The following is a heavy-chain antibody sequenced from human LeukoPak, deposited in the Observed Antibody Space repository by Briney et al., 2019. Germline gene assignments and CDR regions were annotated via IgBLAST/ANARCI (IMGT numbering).Heavy chain of an antibody. Sequence: ASVTVSCKASGYTFTSYGISWVRQAPGQGLEWMGWISAYNGNTDYAQKLQGRVTITRNTSISTAYMELSSLRSEDTAVYYCARALSYYGSGSDYYYYMDVWGKGTTVTVSS. CDR2: ISAYNGNT. J-gene: IGHJ6*03. D-gene: IGHD3-10*01. CDR1: GYTFTSYG. CDR3: ARALSYYGSGSDYYYYMDV. V-gene: IGHV1-18*01.